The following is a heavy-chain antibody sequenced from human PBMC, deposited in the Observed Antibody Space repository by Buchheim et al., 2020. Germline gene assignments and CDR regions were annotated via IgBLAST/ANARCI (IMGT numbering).Heavy chain of an antibody. D-gene: IGHD7-27*01. CDR3: ARGAAPSWGDFDY. Sequence: QLQLQESGPGLVKPSETLSLTCTVSGGSISSSSYYWGWIRQPPGKGLEWIGSIYYSGSTYYNPSLKSRVTIAVDTSKNQFSLKLSSVTAADTAVYYCARGAAPSWGDFDYWGQGTL. CDR2: IYYSGST. V-gene: IGHV4-39*07. CDR1: GGSISSSSYY. J-gene: IGHJ4*02.